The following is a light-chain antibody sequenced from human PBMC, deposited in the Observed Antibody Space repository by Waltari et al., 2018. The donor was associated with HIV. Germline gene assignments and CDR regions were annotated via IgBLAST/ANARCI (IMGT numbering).Light chain of an antibody. J-gene: IGLJ3*02. CDR3: ASFTGDDTVM. CDR2: AVD. Sequence: SAVTQPASVSGLPGQSVTISCTGDDNDFGLSNFVSWYQQHPGKVPRLIFSAVDSRSSGPPARFSASKSGETAFLTISSLRTEDEGLYYCASFTGDDTVMFGGGTLVTVL. V-gene: IGLV2-14*03. CDR1: DNDFGLSNF.